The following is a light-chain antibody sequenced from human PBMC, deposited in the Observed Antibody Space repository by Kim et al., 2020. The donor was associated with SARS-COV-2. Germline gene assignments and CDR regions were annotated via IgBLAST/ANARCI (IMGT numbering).Light chain of an antibody. CDR2: ADN. V-gene: IGLV6-57*03. J-gene: IGLJ1*01. Sequence: GKTLTISATRSSGSIATVCVQWYQHRPGGAPATVIYADNERPSGVPDRFSGSSDASSNSASLTISGLKTEDEADYYCHSYDRDSHVFGTGTKVTVL. CDR3: HSYDRDSHV. CDR1: SGSIATVC.